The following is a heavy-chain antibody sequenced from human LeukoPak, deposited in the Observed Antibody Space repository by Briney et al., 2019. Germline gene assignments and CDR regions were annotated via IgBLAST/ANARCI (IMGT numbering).Heavy chain of an antibody. CDR3: AGERNLRFIGFDY. CDR1: GFTFSSYG. CDR2: IRVDGSNK. J-gene: IGHJ4*02. Sequence: QPGGSLRLSCAASGFTFSSYGMHWVRQAPGKGLEWVAVIRVDGSNKYYAASVKGRFTISRDNSNNTLYLQMNSLRAEATAVHYFAGERNLRFIGFDYWGQGHLVPVS. V-gene: IGHV3-30*02. D-gene: IGHD3-3*01.